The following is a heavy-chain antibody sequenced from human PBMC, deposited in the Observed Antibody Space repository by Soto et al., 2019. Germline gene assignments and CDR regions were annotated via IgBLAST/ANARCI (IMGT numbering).Heavy chain of an antibody. CDR3: ARGRPSYYDILTGYYSNWFDP. D-gene: IGHD3-9*01. CDR2: VDSRGSS. J-gene: IGHJ5*02. Sequence: SETLSLTCNVSGGSIGGRYWGCIRQPPGKGLEGIGYVDSRGSSTSNPSLKSRVTMSADTSENQLSLKVRSVTAADTAVYYGARGRPSYYDILTGYYSNWFDPWGQGPLVTVPS. V-gene: IGHV4-59*11. CDR1: GGSIGGRY.